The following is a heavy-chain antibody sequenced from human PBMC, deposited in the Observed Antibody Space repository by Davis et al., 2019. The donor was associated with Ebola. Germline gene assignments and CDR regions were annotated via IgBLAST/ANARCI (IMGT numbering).Heavy chain of an antibody. CDR3: TTGYYDTSGFPPAFS. Sequence: PGGSLRLSCAASGFTFGNAWMNWVRQAPGKGLEWVGRIKSKSSGGTTDYAAPVKGRFTISRDDSRSTLYLQMNNLKTEDTAVYYCTTGYYDTSGFPPAFSWGQGTLVTVSS. J-gene: IGHJ4*02. CDR1: GFTFGNAW. V-gene: IGHV3-15*07. CDR2: IKSKSSGGTT. D-gene: IGHD3-22*01.